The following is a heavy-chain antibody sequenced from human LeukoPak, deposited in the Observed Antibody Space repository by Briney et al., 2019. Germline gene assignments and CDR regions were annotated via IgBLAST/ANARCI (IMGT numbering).Heavy chain of an antibody. V-gene: IGHV3-30*04. CDR2: ISYDGSNK. D-gene: IGHD3-10*01. CDR1: GFTFSSYA. Sequence: PGRSLRLSCAASGFTFSSYAMHWVRQAPGKGLEWVAVISYDGSNKYYADSVKGRFTIPRDNSKNTLYLQMNSLRAEDTAVYCCAKGSLWFGEFSFFDYWGQGTLVTVSS. J-gene: IGHJ4*02. CDR3: AKGSLWFGEFSFFDY.